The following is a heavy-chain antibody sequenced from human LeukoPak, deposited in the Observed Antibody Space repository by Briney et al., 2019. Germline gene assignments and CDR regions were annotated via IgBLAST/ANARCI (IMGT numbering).Heavy chain of an antibody. CDR3: ARGGTEIYYYHYGMDV. J-gene: IGHJ6*02. CDR1: GYTFTSYD. V-gene: IGHV1-8*01. D-gene: IGHD5-12*01. Sequence: ASVKVSCKASGYTFTSYDINWVRQATGQGLEWMGWMNPNSGNTGYAQKFQGRVTMTRNTSISTAYMELSSLRSEDTAVYYCARGGTEIYYYHYGMDVWGQGTTVTVSS. CDR2: MNPNSGNT.